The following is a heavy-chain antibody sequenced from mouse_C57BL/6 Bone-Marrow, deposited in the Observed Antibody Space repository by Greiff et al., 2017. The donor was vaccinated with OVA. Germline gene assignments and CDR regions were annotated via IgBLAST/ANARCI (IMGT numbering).Heavy chain of an antibody. V-gene: IGHV5-9-1*02. CDR3: TRERIIPFDY. CDR1: GFTFSSYA. CDR2: ISSGGDYI. J-gene: IGHJ2*01. D-gene: IGHD1-1*01. Sequence: EVQGVESGEGLVKPGGSLKLSCAASGFTFSSYAMSWVRQTPEKRLEWVAYISSGGDYIYYADTVKGRFTISRDKARNTLYLQMSSLKSEDTAMYYCTRERIIPFDYWGQGTTLTVSS.